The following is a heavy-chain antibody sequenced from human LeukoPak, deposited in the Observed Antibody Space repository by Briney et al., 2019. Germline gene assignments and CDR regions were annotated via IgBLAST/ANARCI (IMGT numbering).Heavy chain of an antibody. CDR3: ARHDFYSNYPHNWFDP. D-gene: IGHD4-11*01. J-gene: IGHJ5*02. V-gene: IGHV4-38-2*01. Sequence: PSETLSLTCAVSGYSISSGYFWGGIRQPPGKGLEWIGSFYHSGSTHYNPSLRSRVTISVDTSKNQFSLNLSSVTAADTAVYYCARHDFYSNYPHNWFDPWGQGTLVTISS. CDR2: FYHSGST. CDR1: GYSISSGYF.